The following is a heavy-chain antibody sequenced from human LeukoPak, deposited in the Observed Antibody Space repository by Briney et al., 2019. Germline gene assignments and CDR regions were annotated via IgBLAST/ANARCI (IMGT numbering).Heavy chain of an antibody. CDR2: IYSGGST. Sequence: GGSLRLSCAASGFTVSSNYMSWVRQAPGKGLEWVSVIYSGGSTYYADSVKGRFTISRDNSKNTLYLQMNSLRAEDTAVYYCARDAVLWFGESHAFDIWGQGTMVPVSS. J-gene: IGHJ3*02. V-gene: IGHV3-66*01. CDR1: GFTVSSNY. D-gene: IGHD3-10*01. CDR3: ARDAVLWFGESHAFDI.